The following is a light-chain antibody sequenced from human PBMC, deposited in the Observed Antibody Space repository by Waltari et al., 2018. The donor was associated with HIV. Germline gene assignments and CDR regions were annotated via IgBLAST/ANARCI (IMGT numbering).Light chain of an antibody. J-gene: IGKJ3*01. CDR2: AAS. CDR3: QKYNNAPRSVT. V-gene: IGKV1-27*01. Sequence: DIQMTQSPSSLSASIGDRVTITCRASQGISNYLTWYQQKPGKVPKLLISAASTLQSGVPSRFGGSGSGTDFTLTISSLQPEDVATYYCQKYNNAPRSVTFGPGTKVDIK. CDR1: QGISNY.